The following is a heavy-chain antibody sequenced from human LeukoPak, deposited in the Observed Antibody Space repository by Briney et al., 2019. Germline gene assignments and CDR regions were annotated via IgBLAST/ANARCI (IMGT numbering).Heavy chain of an antibody. CDR1: GYTFTGYY. Sequence: ASVKVSCKASGYTFTGYYMHWVRQAPGQGLEWMGWINPNSGGTNYAQKFQGRVTMTRDTSISTAYMELSRLRSDDTAVYYCARGRMGFFGSGSYQIFDYWGQGTLVTVSS. CDR2: INPNSGGT. CDR3: ARGRMGFFGSGSYQIFDY. J-gene: IGHJ4*02. D-gene: IGHD3-10*01. V-gene: IGHV1-2*02.